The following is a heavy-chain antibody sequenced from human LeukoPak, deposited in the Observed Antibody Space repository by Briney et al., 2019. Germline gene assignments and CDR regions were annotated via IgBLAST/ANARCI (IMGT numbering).Heavy chain of an antibody. CDR2: ISSSSSYI. Sequence: GGSLRLSCAVSGFTFSSYSMNWVRQAPGKGLEWVSSISSSSSYIYYADSVKGRFTISRDNAKNSLYLQMNSLRAEDTAVYYCARDRAGSWAPDAFDIWGQGTMVTVSS. V-gene: IGHV3-21*01. CDR3: ARDRAGSWAPDAFDI. J-gene: IGHJ3*02. CDR1: GFTFSSYS. D-gene: IGHD2-15*01.